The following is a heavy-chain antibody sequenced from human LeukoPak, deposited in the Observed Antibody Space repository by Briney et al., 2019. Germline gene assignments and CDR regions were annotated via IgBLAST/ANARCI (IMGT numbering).Heavy chain of an antibody. Sequence: GASVKVSCKASGCTFSSYAISWVRQAPGHGLEWMGRIIPIFGTANYAQKFQGRVTITTDESTSTAYMELSSLRSEDTAVYYCASLSDFKLAFDIWGQGTMVTVSS. CDR3: ASLSDFKLAFDI. D-gene: IGHD3-3*01. V-gene: IGHV1-69*05. CDR1: GCTFSSYA. J-gene: IGHJ3*02. CDR2: IIPIFGTA.